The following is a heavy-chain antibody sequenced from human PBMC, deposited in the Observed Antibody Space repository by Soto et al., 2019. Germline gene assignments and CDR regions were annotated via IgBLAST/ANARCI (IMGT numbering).Heavy chain of an antibody. CDR3: ARVGGSGTYYNLFFDY. CDR2: IYHSGRT. V-gene: IGHV4-30-2*01. D-gene: IGHD3-10*01. J-gene: IGHJ4*02. Sequence: SETLSLTCPVFGASLRHFFWGWIRPPPAKGLEWIGYIYHSGRTYYNPSLKSRVTISVDRSKNQFSLKLNSVTAADTAVYYCARVGGSGTYYNLFFDYWGQGTLVTVSS. CDR1: GASLRHFF.